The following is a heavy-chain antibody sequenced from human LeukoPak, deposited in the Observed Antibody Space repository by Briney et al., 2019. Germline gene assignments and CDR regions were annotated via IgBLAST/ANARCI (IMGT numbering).Heavy chain of an antibody. CDR2: INDRGTI. V-gene: IGHV4-4*02. J-gene: IGHJ4*02. CDR1: GGSISSSAW. Sequence: SETLSLTCAVSGGSISSSAWWTWVRQSPKGLEWIGEINDRGTINYNPSLKSRVTISVDTSKNQFSLKLGSVTAADTAVYYCARDRGGSYERVFDYWGQGTLVTVSS. CDR3: ARDRGGSYERVFDY. D-gene: IGHD1-26*01.